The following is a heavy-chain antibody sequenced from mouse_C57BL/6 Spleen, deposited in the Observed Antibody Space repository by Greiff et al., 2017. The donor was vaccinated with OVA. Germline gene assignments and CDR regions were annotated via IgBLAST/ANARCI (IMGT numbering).Heavy chain of an antibody. CDR3: ARFPITTVVASDY. D-gene: IGHD1-1*01. Sequence: VQLQQPGTELVKPGASVKLSCKASGYTFTSYWMHWVKQRPGQGLEWIGNINPSNGGTNYNEKFKSKATLTVDNSSSTAYMQLSSLTSEDSAVYYCARFPITTVVASDYWGQGTTLTVSS. J-gene: IGHJ2*01. V-gene: IGHV1-53*01. CDR2: INPSNGGT. CDR1: GYTFTSYW.